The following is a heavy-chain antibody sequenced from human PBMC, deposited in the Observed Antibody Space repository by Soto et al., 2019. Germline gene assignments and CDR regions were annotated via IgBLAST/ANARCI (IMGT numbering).Heavy chain of an antibody. Sequence: GGSLRLSCGVSGSTSSKYEMSWVRQAPGKGLEWVSYVSSTGNTRVYADSVKGRFTISRDNAKDSLSLQMNSLRAEDTAVYYCARVVERGGYAMDVWGQGTTVTVS. J-gene: IGHJ6*02. CDR3: ARVVERGGYAMDV. D-gene: IGHD3-3*01. V-gene: IGHV3-48*03. CDR2: VSSTGNTR. CDR1: GSTSSKYE.